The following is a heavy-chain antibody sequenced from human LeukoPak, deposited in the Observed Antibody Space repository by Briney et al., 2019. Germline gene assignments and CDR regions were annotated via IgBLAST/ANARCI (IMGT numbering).Heavy chain of an antibody. Sequence: SDPLSLTCTVSGRSISTYYWTWLRQPPGKGLEWIGYIYYSGSTNHNPSLKSRVTISLDTSKDQFSLKLSSVTAADTAVYYCARDPGYCSGSTCYSAPRFDYWGQGALVTVSS. CDR2: IYYSGST. CDR1: GRSISTYY. D-gene: IGHD2-15*01. J-gene: IGHJ4*02. V-gene: IGHV4-59*01. CDR3: ARDPGYCSGSTCYSAPRFDY.